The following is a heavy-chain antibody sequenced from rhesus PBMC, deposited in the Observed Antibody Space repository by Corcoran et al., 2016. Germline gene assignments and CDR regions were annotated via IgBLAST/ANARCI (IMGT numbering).Heavy chain of an antibody. CDR3: ARDRAAAGRFDY. Sequence: QVQLQESGPGVVKPSETLSLTCAVSGGSISGGYDWSWIRPPPGKGLEWIGYIYGSRGSTNYNPSLKNRVTILKDASRNEFSLKLSSVTDADTAVYYCARDRAAAGRFDYWGQGVLVTVSS. V-gene: IGHV4-76*01. D-gene: IGHD6-31*01. CDR1: GGSISGGYD. J-gene: IGHJ4*01. CDR2: IYGSRGST.